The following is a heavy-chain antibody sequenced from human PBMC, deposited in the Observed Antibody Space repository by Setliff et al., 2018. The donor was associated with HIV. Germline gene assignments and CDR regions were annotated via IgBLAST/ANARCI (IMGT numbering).Heavy chain of an antibody. CDR2: ISSSGNTI. D-gene: IGHD2-2*01. J-gene: IGHJ6*02. V-gene: IGHV3-48*03. Sequence: PGGSLRLSCAASGFSFSSYEMNWVRQAPGKGLEWISYISSSGNTIYYADSVKGRFTISRDNAKNSLYLQMSSLRAEDTAIYYCARSEKYCSSVSCFRGCYGMDVWGHGATVTVSS. CDR1: GFSFSSYE. CDR3: ARSEKYCSSVSCFRGCYGMDV.